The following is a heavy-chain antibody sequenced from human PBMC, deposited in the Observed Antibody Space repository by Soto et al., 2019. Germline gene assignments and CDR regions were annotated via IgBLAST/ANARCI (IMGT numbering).Heavy chain of an antibody. J-gene: IGHJ3*02. CDR1: GGSITRGGFY. CDR2: VYHTGST. Sequence: QVQLQESGPRLVKPSETLSLTCTVSGGSITRGGFYWSWIRQHPGKGPEWIGHVYHTGSTYYNPSLKSQITISVDTSKNQFSLKLGSLTAADTAMFYCARGGLVVADAFDIWGQGTMVTVSS. CDR3: ARGGLVVADAFDI. V-gene: IGHV4-31*01. D-gene: IGHD2-2*01.